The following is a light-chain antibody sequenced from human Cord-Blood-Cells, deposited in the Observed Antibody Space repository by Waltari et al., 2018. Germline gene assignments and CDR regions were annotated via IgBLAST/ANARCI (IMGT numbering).Light chain of an antibody. CDR1: HSISSW. CDR3: QQYNSYSPS. Sequence: DIQMTQSPSTLSASVGDRVPITCRASHSISSWLAWYQQKPGKAPKTLIYKASSLESGVPSRFSGSGSGTEFTLTISSLQPDDFATYYCQQYNSYSPSFGGGTKVEIK. V-gene: IGKV1-5*03. J-gene: IGKJ4*01. CDR2: KAS.